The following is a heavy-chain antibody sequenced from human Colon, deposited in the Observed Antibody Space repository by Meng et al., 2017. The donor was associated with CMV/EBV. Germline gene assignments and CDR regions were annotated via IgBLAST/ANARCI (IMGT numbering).Heavy chain of an antibody. CDR3: ARDLWELVGAEYYYYGMDV. Sequence: GGSLRLSCAASGFTVSSHYMTWVRQAPGKGLEWVSVIYSGGTTDYADSVKGRFTISRDNSKNTLYLQMSSLRAEDSAIYYCARDLWELVGAEYYYYGMDVWGQGTTVTSP. CDR1: GFTVSSHY. CDR2: IYSGGTT. D-gene: IGHD1-26*01. J-gene: IGHJ6*02. V-gene: IGHV3-53*01.